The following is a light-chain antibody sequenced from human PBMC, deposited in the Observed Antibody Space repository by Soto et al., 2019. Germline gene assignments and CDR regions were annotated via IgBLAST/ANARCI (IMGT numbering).Light chain of an antibody. CDR2: FAS. CDR3: QQFRSFPIT. J-gene: IGKJ5*01. Sequence: IPITHSPSSLSASVLYRVTSTCRASQDIGSHLAWYQQKPEKAPKSLIYFASTLQSGVPSRFSASGSGTDFTLTISSLQPEDFATYYCQQFRSFPITFGQGTRLEIK. CDR1: QDIGSH. V-gene: IGKV1D-16*01.